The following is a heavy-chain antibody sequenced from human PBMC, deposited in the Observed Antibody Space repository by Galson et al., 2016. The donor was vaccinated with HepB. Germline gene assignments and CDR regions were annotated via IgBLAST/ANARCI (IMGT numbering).Heavy chain of an antibody. D-gene: IGHD4-11*01. Sequence: SLRLSCAASGFTFRTYDMHWVRQTKTKGLEWVSAIGTAGDTYYPDSVKGRFTISRENAKNSLYLQMNSLRAGDTAVYYCARGPYRRSPFYYGMDVWGQGTTVTVSS. CDR3: ARGPYRRSPFYYGMDV. CDR2: IGTAGDT. V-gene: IGHV3-13*01. CDR1: GFTFRTYD. J-gene: IGHJ6*02.